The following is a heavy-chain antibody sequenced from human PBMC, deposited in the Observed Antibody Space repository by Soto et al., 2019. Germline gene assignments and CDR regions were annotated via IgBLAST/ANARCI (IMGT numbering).Heavy chain of an antibody. Sequence: SVKVSCKASGGTFSSYAINWVRQAPGQGLEWMGGIIPIFGTANYAQKFQGRVTITADESTSTAYMELSSLRSEDTAVYYCARGGQDYYDSSGYSRYFDYWGQGTLVTVSS. J-gene: IGHJ4*02. D-gene: IGHD3-22*01. CDR3: ARGGQDYYDSSGYSRYFDY. CDR1: GGTFSSYA. CDR2: IIPIFGTA. V-gene: IGHV1-69*13.